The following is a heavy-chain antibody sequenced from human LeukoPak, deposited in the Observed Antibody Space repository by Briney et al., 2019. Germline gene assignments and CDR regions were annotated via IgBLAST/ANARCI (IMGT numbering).Heavy chain of an antibody. CDR1: DGSISSYY. Sequence: PSETLSLTCTVSDGSISSYYWSWIRQPPGKGLEWIGYISYSGSTNYNPSLKSRVTISVDTSRNQFSLKLSSVTAADTAVYYRARVTRYNYGYVDYWGQGTLVTVSS. D-gene: IGHD5-18*01. CDR3: ARVTRYNYGYVDY. CDR2: ISYSGST. J-gene: IGHJ4*02. V-gene: IGHV4-59*01.